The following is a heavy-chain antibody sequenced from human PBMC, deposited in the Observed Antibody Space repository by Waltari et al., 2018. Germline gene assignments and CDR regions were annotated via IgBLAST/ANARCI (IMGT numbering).Heavy chain of an antibody. CDR1: GGPISSGSYS. J-gene: IGHJ4*02. CDR3: ARDDCRGSYSN. D-gene: IGHD1-26*01. Sequence: QVQLQESGPGLVKPSQTLSLTCTVPGGPISSGSYSWSWIRQPAGKGLEWIGYIYTSESNNYNRSLKSRVTISVDTSKVQFSLKLSSVTAADTAVDDCARDDCRGSYSNWGQGTLVTVSS. CDR2: IYTSESN. V-gene: IGHV4-61*09.